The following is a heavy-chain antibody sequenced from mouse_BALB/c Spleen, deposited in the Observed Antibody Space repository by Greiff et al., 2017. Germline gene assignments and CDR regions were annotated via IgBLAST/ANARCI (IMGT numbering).Heavy chain of an antibody. D-gene: IGHD2-3*01. CDR3: ARGDGYYFFDY. V-gene: IGHV14-3*02. J-gene: IGHJ2*02. CDR2: IDPANGDT. CDR1: GFNIKDTY. Sequence: VQLQQSGAELVKPGASVKLSCTASGFNIKDTYMHWVKQRPEQGLEWIGRIDPANGDTKYDPKFQGKATITADTSSNTAYLQLSSLTSEDTAVYCCARGDGYYFFDYWGQGTSLTVSS.